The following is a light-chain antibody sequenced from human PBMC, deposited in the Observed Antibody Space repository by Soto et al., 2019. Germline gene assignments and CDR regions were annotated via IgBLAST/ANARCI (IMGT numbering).Light chain of an antibody. CDR3: QSHDSSLSGWV. J-gene: IGLJ3*02. CDR1: NSNIGAGHE. Sequence: QSVLTQPPSVSGAPGQRGTISCTGTNSNIGAGHEVHWYQQVPGKAPKLLIYEINNRPSGVPDRFSGSKSGTSASLAITGRQAEDEADYYCQSHDSSLSGWVFGGGTKVTVL. V-gene: IGLV1-40*01. CDR2: EIN.